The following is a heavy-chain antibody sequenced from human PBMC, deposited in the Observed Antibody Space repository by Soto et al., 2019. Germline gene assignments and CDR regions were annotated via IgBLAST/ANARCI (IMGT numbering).Heavy chain of an antibody. Sequence: LRHSGAAAGFTFSSHWMRWVRQAPGKGLVWVSHIGPGGSSTGDAYSVQGRFTISRDNARNTLYLQMNSLRDEDTAVYYCARDKKCPFEYWAQGILVIV. CDR1: GFTFSSHW. CDR3: ARDKKCPFEY. CDR2: IGPGGSST. V-gene: IGHV3-74*01. J-gene: IGHJ4*02.